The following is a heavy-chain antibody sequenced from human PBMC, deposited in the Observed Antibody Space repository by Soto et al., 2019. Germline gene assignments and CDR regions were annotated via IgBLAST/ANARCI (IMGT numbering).Heavy chain of an antibody. V-gene: IGHV3-74*01. D-gene: IGHD3-10*01. CDR2: INFDGSRT. J-gene: IGHJ4*02. CDR3: AKDLRRGQSDF. CDR1: GFPFSGYW. Sequence: PGGSLRLSCAASGFPFSGYWMHWFRQVPGKGLVWVSQINFDGSRTDYADSVRGRFTISRDNAEDTLYLQMNSLRVEDTAVYYCAKDLRRGQSDFWGQGTLVTVSS.